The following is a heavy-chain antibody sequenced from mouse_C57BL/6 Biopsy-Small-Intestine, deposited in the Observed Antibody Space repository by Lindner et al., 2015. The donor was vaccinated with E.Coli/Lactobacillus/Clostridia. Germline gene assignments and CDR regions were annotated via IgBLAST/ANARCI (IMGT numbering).Heavy chain of an antibody. D-gene: IGHD2-5*01. J-gene: IGHJ2*01. Sequence: VQLQESGPVLVKPGASVKMSCKASGYTFTDYYMNWVKQSHGKSLEWIGIINPYNGGTSYNQKFKGKATLTVDKSSNTAYMELNSLTSEDSAVYYCARSDYSNEYYFDYWGQGTTLTVSS. V-gene: IGHV1-19*01. CDR1: GYTFTDYY. CDR3: ARSDYSNEYYFDY. CDR2: INPYNGGT.